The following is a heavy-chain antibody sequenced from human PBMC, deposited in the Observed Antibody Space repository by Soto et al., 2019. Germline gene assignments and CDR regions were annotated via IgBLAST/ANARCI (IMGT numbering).Heavy chain of an antibody. D-gene: IGHD3-10*01. J-gene: IGHJ6*02. CDR1: GGSISSSNW. V-gene: IGHV4-4*02. Sequence: SETLSLTCAASGGSISSSNWWSWVRQPPGKGLEWIGEIYHSGSTNYNPSLKSRVTISVDKSKNQFSLKLSSVTAADTAVYYCARRGGRAMIRGVVYYYGMDVWGQGTTVSVSS. CDR3: ARRGGRAMIRGVVYYYGMDV. CDR2: IYHSGST.